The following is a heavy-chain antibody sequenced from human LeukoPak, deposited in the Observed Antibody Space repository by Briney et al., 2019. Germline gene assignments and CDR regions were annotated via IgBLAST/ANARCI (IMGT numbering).Heavy chain of an antibody. D-gene: IGHD2-2*01. CDR1: GFTFRSYA. Sequence: GGSLRLSCAVSGFTFRSYAMGWVRQAPGKGLEWVSGISGSGGGTYYADSVKGRFTISRDNSKNTLYLQMNSLRAEDTAVYYCAKEYCSSTSCYGHFDYWGQGTLVTVSS. CDR3: AKEYCSSTSCYGHFDY. CDR2: ISGSGGGT. V-gene: IGHV3-23*01. J-gene: IGHJ4*02.